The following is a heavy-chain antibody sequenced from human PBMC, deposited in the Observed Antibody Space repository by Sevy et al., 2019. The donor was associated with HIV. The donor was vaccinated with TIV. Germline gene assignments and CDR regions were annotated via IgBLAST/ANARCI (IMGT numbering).Heavy chain of an antibody. D-gene: IGHD5-18*01. Sequence: SVKVSCKASGGTFSSYAISWVRQAPGQGLEWMGGIIPIFGTANYAQKFQGRVTITADESTSKAYMELSSLRSEETAVYYCASLKGMGYSYHYYYYGMDVWGQGTTVTVSS. CDR1: GGTFSSYA. J-gene: IGHJ6*02. CDR2: IIPIFGTA. V-gene: IGHV1-69*13. CDR3: ASLKGMGYSYHYYYYGMDV.